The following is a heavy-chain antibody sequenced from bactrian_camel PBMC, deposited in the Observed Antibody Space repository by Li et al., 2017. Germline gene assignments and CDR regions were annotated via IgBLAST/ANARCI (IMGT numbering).Heavy chain of an antibody. D-gene: IGHD6*01. CDR2: IRNDGMT. J-gene: IGHJ6*01. CDR1: GYTSINYRSTRYC. V-gene: IGHV3S10*01. CDR3: AARGHDGGFWYRETAFRA. Sequence: QLVESGGGSVQAGGSLRLSCAASGYTSINYRSTRYCMGWFRRAAGKEREGVASIRNDGMTEYADSVKGRFTISKDNPKSTVYLQMDSLKPEDTAMYYCAARGHDGGFWYRETAFRAWGQGTQVTVS.